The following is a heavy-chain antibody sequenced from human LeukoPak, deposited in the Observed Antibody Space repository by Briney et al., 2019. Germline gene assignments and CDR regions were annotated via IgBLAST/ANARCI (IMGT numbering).Heavy chain of an antibody. J-gene: IGHJ4*02. Sequence: ASVKDSCKTSGYTFTSYCVSWVRQAPGQGLEWMGWINTYNVDTNYAQKFQGRVTLTTDASTSTAYMELRSLRSDDTAVYYCARDSRRGYSYGYDYWGQRTLVTVSS. V-gene: IGHV1-18*01. D-gene: IGHD5-18*01. CDR1: GYTFTSYC. CDR2: INTYNVDT. CDR3: ARDSRRGYSYGYDY.